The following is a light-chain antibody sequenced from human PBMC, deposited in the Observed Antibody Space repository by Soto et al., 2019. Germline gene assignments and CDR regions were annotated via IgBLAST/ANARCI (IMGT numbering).Light chain of an antibody. V-gene: IGKV3-11*01. CDR2: DVS. J-gene: IGKJ4*01. CDR3: HQRSNWPLT. Sequence: EVVLTQSPATLSVSPGGSATLSCRASLSVSRYLAWYQQKPGQALRLLISDVSKRAAGVPARFSGSGSGTDFTLPISSLEPEDFAVYYCHQRSNWPLTFGGGTKLEIK. CDR1: LSVSRY.